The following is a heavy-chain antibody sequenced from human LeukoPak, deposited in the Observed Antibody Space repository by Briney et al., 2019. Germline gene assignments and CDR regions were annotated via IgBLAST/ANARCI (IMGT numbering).Heavy chain of an antibody. CDR3: AGIRKYCSSTSCFIHYALDI. CDR2: INPNSGGT. Sequence: ASVKVSCKASGYTFTGYYMHWVRQAPGQGLEWMGWINPNSGGTNYAQKFQGRVTMTRDTSISTAYMELSRLRSDDTAVYYCAGIRKYCSSTSCFIHYALDIWGQGTMVTVSS. V-gene: IGHV1-2*02. J-gene: IGHJ3*02. CDR1: GYTFTGYY. D-gene: IGHD2-2*01.